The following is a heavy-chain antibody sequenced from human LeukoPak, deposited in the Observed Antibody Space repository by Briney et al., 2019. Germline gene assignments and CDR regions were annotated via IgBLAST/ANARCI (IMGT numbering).Heavy chain of an antibody. CDR2: INHSGST. Sequence: PSETLSLTCAVYGGSFSGYYWSWIRQPPGKGLEWIGEINHSGSTNYNPSLKSRATISVDTSKNQFSLKLSSVTAADTAVYYCARGQVLRSGGSCYFGYWGQGTLVTVSS. D-gene: IGHD2-15*01. V-gene: IGHV4-34*01. CDR3: ARGQVLRSGGSCYFGY. J-gene: IGHJ4*02. CDR1: GGSFSGYY.